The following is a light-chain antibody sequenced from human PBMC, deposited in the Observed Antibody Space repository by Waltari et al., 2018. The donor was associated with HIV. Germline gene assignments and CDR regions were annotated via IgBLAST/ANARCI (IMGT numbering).Light chain of an antibody. V-gene: IGLV2-23*02. CDR2: EVS. CDR3: CSYAGSSTHV. CDR1: SSAVGSYNL. Sequence: QSALTQPASVSGSPGQSITISCTGTSSAVGSYNLVSWYQQHPGKAPKLMLYEVSKRPSGVSNRFSGSKSGNTASLTISGLQAEDEADYYCCSYAGSSTHVFGSGTKVTVL. J-gene: IGLJ1*01.